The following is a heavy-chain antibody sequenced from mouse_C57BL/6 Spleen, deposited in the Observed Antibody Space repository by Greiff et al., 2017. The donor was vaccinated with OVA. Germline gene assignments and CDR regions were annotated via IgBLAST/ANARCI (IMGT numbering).Heavy chain of an antibody. V-gene: IGHV1-9*01. Sequence: VQLQQSGAELMKPGASVKLSCKATGYTFTGYWIEWVKQRPGHGLEWIGEILPGSGSTNYNEKFKGKATFTADTSSNTAYMQLSSLTTEDSAIDYCARSRRGDYGVNYYAMDYWGKGTSVTVSS. D-gene: IGHD2-4*01. CDR2: ILPGSGST. CDR3: ARSRRGDYGVNYYAMDY. J-gene: IGHJ4*01. CDR1: GYTFTGYW.